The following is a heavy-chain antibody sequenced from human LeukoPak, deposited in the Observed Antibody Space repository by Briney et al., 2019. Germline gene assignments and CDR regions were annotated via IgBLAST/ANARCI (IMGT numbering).Heavy chain of an antibody. CDR3: ATMVSVADYS. Sequence: PGGSLRLSCAGSGFSFSTNWMSWFRQAPGKGLEWVAHIKPDGSETYYVDSVKGRFTISRDNAWNSVHLQMYSLRPEDTAIYYCATMVSVADYSWGQGTLVTVSS. D-gene: IGHD6-19*01. J-gene: IGHJ4*02. CDR1: GFSFSTNW. V-gene: IGHV3-7*01. CDR2: IKPDGSET.